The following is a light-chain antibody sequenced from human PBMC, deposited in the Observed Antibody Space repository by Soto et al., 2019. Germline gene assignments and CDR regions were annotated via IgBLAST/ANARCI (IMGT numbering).Light chain of an antibody. Sequence: EIVMTQSPATLSVSPGERATLSCMASQNIISNIAWYQQTPGQAPRLLINGASTRATGIPARLSCSGSGTEFTLTISSLQSEDFAVYYCQQYNNWPPTFGQGTRLEIK. CDR3: QQYNNWPPT. J-gene: IGKJ5*01. CDR2: GAS. V-gene: IGKV3-15*01. CDR1: QNIISN.